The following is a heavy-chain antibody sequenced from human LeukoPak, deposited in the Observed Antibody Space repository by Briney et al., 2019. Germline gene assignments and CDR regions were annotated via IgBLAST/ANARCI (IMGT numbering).Heavy chain of an antibody. Sequence: GGSLRLSCAASGFIFSSYGMHWVRQAPGKGLEWVAFIRYDGSNTYYADSVKGRFTISRDNSKNTLYLQMNSLRGEDTAVYYCARAGATSSSPDAFDIWGQGTMVTVSS. J-gene: IGHJ3*02. CDR1: GFIFSSYG. CDR3: ARAGATSSSPDAFDI. V-gene: IGHV3-30*02. D-gene: IGHD1-26*01. CDR2: IRYDGSNT.